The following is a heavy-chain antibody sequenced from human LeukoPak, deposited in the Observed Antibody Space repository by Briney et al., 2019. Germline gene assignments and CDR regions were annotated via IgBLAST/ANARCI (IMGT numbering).Heavy chain of an antibody. J-gene: IGHJ6*02. CDR3: ASPDANYASGMDV. Sequence: SVKVSCKASGGTFSSYAISWVRQAPGQGLEWMGRIIPILGIANYAQKFQGRVTITADKSTSTAYMELSSLRSEDTAVYYCASPDANYASGMDVWGQGTTVTVSS. CDR2: IIPILGIA. CDR1: GGTFSSYA. V-gene: IGHV1-69*04. D-gene: IGHD3-16*01.